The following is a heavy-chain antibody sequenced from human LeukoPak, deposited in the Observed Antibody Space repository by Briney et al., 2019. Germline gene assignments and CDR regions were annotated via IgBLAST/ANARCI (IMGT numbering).Heavy chain of an antibody. CDR2: IYYSGST. D-gene: IGHD2-15*01. V-gene: IGHV4-59*01. Sequence: SETLSLTCTVSGGSISSYYWSWVRQPPGKGLEWIGFIYYSGSTNYNPSLKSRGTISVDTSTNQFSLTLSSVTAADTAVYYCARASLTGRYCSGGKCSYYYYGMDVWGQGTTVTVSS. J-gene: IGHJ6*02. CDR3: ARASLTGRYCSGGKCSYYYYGMDV. CDR1: GGSISSYY.